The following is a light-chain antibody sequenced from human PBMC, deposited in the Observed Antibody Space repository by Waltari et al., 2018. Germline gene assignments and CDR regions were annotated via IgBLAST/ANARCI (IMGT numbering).Light chain of an antibody. V-gene: IGLV3-27*01. CDR2: RDN. J-gene: IGLJ3*02. Sequence: SYELTQPSSVSLSPGQTANITCSGNELAKKYGRLLQQTPGQAPLWLIYRDNARPAGIPERFSGSSSGTTVTLTISGAHVEDEADYYCYSVSANSWVFGGGTRLTVL. CDR1: ELAKKY. CDR3: YSVSANSWV.